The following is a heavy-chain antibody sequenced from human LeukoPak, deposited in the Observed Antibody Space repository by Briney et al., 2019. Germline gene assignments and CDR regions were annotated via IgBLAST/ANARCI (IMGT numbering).Heavy chain of an antibody. D-gene: IGHD3-10*01. CDR2: VYYGGRD. Sequence: SETLSLTCTVYGDSISSDNVYWGWIRQPPGKGLEWIASVYYGGRDNYNPSLASRATISVDTSKNQFSLKLSSVTAADTAVYYCAREVGYYYGSGSYRKYYYYGMDVWGQGTTVTVSS. CDR1: GDSISSDNVY. CDR3: AREVGYYYGSGSYRKYYYYGMDV. V-gene: IGHV4-39*07. J-gene: IGHJ6*02.